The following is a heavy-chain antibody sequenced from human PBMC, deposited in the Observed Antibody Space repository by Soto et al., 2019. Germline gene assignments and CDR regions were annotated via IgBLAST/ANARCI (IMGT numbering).Heavy chain of an antibody. Sequence: LRLSCAASGFTFSSYSMNWVRQAPGKGLEWVSSISSSSSYTYYADSVKGRFTISRDNAKNSLYLQMNSLRAEDTAVYYCARDDCSSTSCYRMDVWGQGTTVTVSS. V-gene: IGHV3-21*01. CDR3: ARDDCSSTSCYRMDV. CDR2: ISSSSSYT. J-gene: IGHJ6*02. D-gene: IGHD2-2*02. CDR1: GFTFSSYS.